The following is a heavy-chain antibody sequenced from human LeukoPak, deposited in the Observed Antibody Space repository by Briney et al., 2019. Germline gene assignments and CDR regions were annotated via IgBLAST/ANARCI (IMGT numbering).Heavy chain of an antibody. J-gene: IGHJ6*03. D-gene: IGHD6-19*01. CDR3: AKDLGIAVAATMDV. CDR1: GFTFSSYG. V-gene: IGHV3-30*02. Sequence: GGSLRLSCAASGFTFSSYGMHWVRQAPGKGLEWLAFIRYDVVTKYYADSVKGRFTISRDNSKNTLYLQMNSLRAEDTAVYYCAKDLGIAVAATMDVWGKGTTVTISS. CDR2: IRYDVVTK.